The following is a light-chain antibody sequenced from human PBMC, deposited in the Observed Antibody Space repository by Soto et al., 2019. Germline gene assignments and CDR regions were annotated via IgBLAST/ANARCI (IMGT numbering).Light chain of an antibody. J-gene: IGKJ1*01. CDR3: QQSYSTTWT. CDR2: KAS. V-gene: IGKV1-5*03. Sequence: DIQMTQSPSTLSGSVGDRVTITCRASQTISSWLAWYQQKPGKAPKLLIYKASTLKSGAPSRFSGSGSGTEFTLTISSLQPEDFATYSCQQSYSTTWTFGQGTKVYIK. CDR1: QTISSW.